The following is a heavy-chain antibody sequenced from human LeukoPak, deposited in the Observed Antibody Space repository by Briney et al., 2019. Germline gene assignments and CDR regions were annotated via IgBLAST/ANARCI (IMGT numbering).Heavy chain of an antibody. J-gene: IGHJ5*02. CDR2: IYTSGST. V-gene: IGHV4-61*02. Sequence: SETLSLTYTVSGGSISSSSYYWGWIRQPAGKGLEWIGRIYTSGSTNYNPSLKSRVTISVDTSKNQFSLKLSSVTAADTAVYYCAREAVGGSGSYSVDPWGQGTLVTVSS. D-gene: IGHD3-10*01. CDR3: AREAVGGSGSYSVDP. CDR1: GGSISSSSYY.